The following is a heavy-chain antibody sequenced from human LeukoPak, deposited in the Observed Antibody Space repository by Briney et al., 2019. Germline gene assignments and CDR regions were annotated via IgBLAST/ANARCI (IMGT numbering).Heavy chain of an antibody. CDR2: INPNSGDT. CDR1: GYTFTGYY. Sequence: GASVKVSCKASGYTFTGYYMHWVRQAPGQGLEWRGWINPNSGDTNYAQKFQGRVSMTGDTSISTAYMELSRLRSDDTAVYYCARTLVVINDAFDIWGQGTMVTVSS. V-gene: IGHV1-2*02. D-gene: IGHD3-22*01. J-gene: IGHJ3*02. CDR3: ARTLVVINDAFDI.